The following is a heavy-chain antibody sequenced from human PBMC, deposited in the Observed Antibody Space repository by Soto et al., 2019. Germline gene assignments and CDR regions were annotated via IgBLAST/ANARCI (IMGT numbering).Heavy chain of an antibody. CDR2: ISYDGSDK. D-gene: IGHD3-22*01. Sequence: SLRLSCAASGFTFSSYAMHWVRQAPGKGLEWVALISYDGSDKDYADSVKGRFTISRDNSRNTLFLQMNSLRAEDTAVYYCARDYYKYYDSSGYYRSPAYWGQGNLVTFSS. CDR3: ARDYYKYYDSSGYYRSPAY. CDR1: GFTFSSYA. J-gene: IGHJ4*02. V-gene: IGHV3-30-3*01.